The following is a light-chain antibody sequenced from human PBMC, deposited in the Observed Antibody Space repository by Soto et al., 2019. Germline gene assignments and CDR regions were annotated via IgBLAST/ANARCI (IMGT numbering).Light chain of an antibody. J-gene: IGLJ2*01. CDR3: CSYAGSDTMV. CDR1: SSNVGSYNL. CDR2: EAS. V-gene: IGLV2-23*01. Sequence: QSVLTQPASVSGSPGQSITISCTGTSSNVGSYNLVSWYQQHPGEAPKLMIYEASKRPSGVPNRFSGFKSGNTASLTISGLQAGDEADYYFCSYAGSDTMVFGGGTQLTVL.